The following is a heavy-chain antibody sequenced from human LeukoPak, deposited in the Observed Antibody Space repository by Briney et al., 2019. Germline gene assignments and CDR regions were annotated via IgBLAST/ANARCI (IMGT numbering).Heavy chain of an antibody. V-gene: IGHV1-46*01. J-gene: IGHJ6*03. CDR3: AKENYYYYYMDV. Sequence: ASVKVSCKASGYTFTSYYMHWVRQAPGQGLEWMGIINPSGGSTSYAQKFQGRVTMTRDTSTSTVYMELSSLRAEDTAVYYCAKENYYYYYMDVWGKGTTVTVSS. CDR1: GYTFTSYY. CDR2: INPSGGST.